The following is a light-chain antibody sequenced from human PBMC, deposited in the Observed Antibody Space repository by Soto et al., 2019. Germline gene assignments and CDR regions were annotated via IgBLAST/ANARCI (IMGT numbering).Light chain of an antibody. CDR1: SSDVGSYKF. V-gene: IGLV2-23*01. CDR3: CSYAGSSTLV. CDR2: EGS. J-gene: IGLJ2*01. Sequence: QSVLTQPASVSGSPGQSITISCTGTSSDVGSYKFVSWYQQRPGKAPKLMIYEGSKRPSGVSNRFSGSKSGNTASLTISGLQAEDEADYYCCSYAGSSTLVFGGGTKLTVL.